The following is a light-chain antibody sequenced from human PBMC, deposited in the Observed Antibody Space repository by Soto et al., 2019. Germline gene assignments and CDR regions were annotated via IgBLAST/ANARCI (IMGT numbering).Light chain of an antibody. J-gene: IGLJ1*01. V-gene: IGLV2-14*01. Sequence: QSALTQPASVSGSTGQSITISCTGTNSDIGFYNYVSWYQQHPGEAPKLIIYEVAKRPSGVSSRFSGSKSGNTASLTISGLQAEDEADYHCSSYTSSSPLYVFGTGTKVTV. CDR1: NSDIGFYNY. CDR3: SSYTSSSPLYV. CDR2: EVA.